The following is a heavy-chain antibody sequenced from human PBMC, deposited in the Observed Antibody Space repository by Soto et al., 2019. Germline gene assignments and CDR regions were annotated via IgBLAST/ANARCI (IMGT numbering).Heavy chain of an antibody. Sequence: GGSLRLSCAASGFTFSSYAMSWVRQAPGKGLEWVSAISGSGGSTYYADSVKGRFTITRDNSKNTLYLQMNSLRAEDTAVYYCAKERHYDSSGYSDYWGQGTLVTVSS. CDR2: ISGSGGST. J-gene: IGHJ4*02. CDR3: AKERHYDSSGYSDY. D-gene: IGHD3-22*01. V-gene: IGHV3-23*01. CDR1: GFTFSSYA.